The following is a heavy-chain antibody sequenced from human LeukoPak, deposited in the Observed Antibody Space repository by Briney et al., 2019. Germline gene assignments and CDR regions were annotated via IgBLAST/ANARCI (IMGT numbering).Heavy chain of an antibody. Sequence: GTSVKVSCKASGFTFTSSAMQWVRQARGQRLEWIGWIVVGSGNTNYAQKFQERVTITRDMSTSTAYMELSSLRSEDTAVYYCAAAPSDVVAAFGWFDPWGQGTLVTVSS. CDR2: IVVGSGNT. J-gene: IGHJ5*02. D-gene: IGHD2-15*01. V-gene: IGHV1-58*02. CDR1: GFTFTSSA. CDR3: AAAPSDVVAAFGWFDP.